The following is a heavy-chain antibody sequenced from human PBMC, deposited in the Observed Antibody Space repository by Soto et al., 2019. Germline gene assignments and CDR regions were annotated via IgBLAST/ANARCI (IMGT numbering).Heavy chain of an antibody. V-gene: IGHV4-34*01. Sequence: PSETLSLACAVYGGSFSCYYWSWIRQPPGKGLEWIGEINHSGSTNYNPSLKSRVTISVDTSKNQFSLKLSSVTAADTAVYYCARXKLSDYVWGSYRYHFDYWGQGTVVTVSS. CDR3: ARXKLSDYVWGSYRYHFDY. CDR2: INHSGST. CDR1: GGSFSCYY. D-gene: IGHD3-16*02. J-gene: IGHJ4*02.